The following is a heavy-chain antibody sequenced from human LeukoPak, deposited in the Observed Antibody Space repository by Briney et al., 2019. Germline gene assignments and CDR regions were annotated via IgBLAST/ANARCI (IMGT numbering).Heavy chain of an antibody. J-gene: IGHJ4*02. D-gene: IGHD6-13*01. V-gene: IGHV1-2*02. Sequence: ASVKVSCKTSGYTFTANYMHWVRQAPGQGLEWVGWINSNSGATSYAQKSQGRVTMTRDTSISTAYMELSRLTPDDTAVYYCARGFGTSWYDYWGQGTLVTVSP. CDR2: INSNSGAT. CDR1: GYTFTANY. CDR3: ARGFGTSWYDY.